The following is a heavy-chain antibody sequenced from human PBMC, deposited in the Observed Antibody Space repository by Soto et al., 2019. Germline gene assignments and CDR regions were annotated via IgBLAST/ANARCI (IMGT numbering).Heavy chain of an antibody. V-gene: IGHV3-11*01. CDR3: AVYPGDSSGYYWYYYYGMDV. D-gene: IGHD3-22*01. CDR1: GFTFSDYY. J-gene: IGHJ6*02. CDR2: ISSSGSTI. Sequence: GGSLRLSCAASGFTFSDYYMSWIRQAPGKGLEWVSYISSSGSTIYYADSVKGRFTISRDNAKNSLYLQMNSLRAEDTAVYYCAVYPGDSSGYYWYYYYGMDVWGQGTTVTAP.